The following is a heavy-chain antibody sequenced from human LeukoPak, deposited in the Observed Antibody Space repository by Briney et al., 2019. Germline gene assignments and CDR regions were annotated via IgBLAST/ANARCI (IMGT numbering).Heavy chain of an antibody. CDR2: INWNGGNT. J-gene: IGHJ4*02. V-gene: IGHV3-20*03. CDR3: ARDRGWLQYIDY. D-gene: IGHD5-24*01. CDR1: GCTFCGDS. Sequence: GLLRLTYADFGCTFCGDSVWWVRHAPGKKLDWVSSINWNGGNTAYADSVNGRFTISRDTAKDSLYLQLSSLRAEDTALYYCARDRGWLQYIDYWGQGTLVTVSS.